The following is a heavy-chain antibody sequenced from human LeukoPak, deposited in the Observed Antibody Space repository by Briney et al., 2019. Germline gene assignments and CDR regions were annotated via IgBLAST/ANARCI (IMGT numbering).Heavy chain of an antibody. D-gene: IGHD6-19*01. V-gene: IGHV4-39*07. CDR2: IYYGGST. CDR1: GGSISSSTYY. CDR3: ARVDGGWSKPPI. Sequence: PSETLSLTCTVSGGSISSSTYYWGWIRQPPGKGLEWIGSIYYGGSTYYNSSLKSRVTISVDISKSQFSLKVSSVTAADTAVYYCARVDGGWSKPPIWGQGTLVTVSS. J-gene: IGHJ4*02.